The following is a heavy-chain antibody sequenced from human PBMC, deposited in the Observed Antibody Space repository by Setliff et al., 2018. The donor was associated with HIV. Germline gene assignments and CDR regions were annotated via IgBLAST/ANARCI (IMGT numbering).Heavy chain of an antibody. D-gene: IGHD3-3*01. V-gene: IGHV4-39*02. CDR3: ARGRDYTGSWFRPFYLDF. J-gene: IGHJ4*01. CDR2: IYYSGST. CDR1: GGFISSSNNY. Sequence: KPSETLSLTCTVSGGFISSSNNYWGWIRQPPGKGLEWIGSIYYSGSTHYNPSLKSRVTMSVDTSKNQFSLKLTSVTAADTAIYYCARGRDYTGSWFRPFYLDFWGHGNLVTVSS.